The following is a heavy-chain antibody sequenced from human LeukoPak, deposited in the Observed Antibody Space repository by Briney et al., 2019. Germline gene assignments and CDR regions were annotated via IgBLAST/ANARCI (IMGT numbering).Heavy chain of an antibody. CDR2: INSDGSST. CDR3: ARDNPYCSSTSCYRYYYYYMDV. V-gene: IGHV3-74*01. D-gene: IGHD2-2*01. CDR1: GFTFSSYW. J-gene: IGHJ6*03. Sequence: PGGSLRLSCAASGFTFSSYWMHWVRQAPGKGLVWVSRINSDGSSTSYADSVKGRFTISRDNAKNTLYLQMNSLRAEDTAVYYCARDNPYCSSTSCYRYYYYYMDVWGKGTTVTVSS.